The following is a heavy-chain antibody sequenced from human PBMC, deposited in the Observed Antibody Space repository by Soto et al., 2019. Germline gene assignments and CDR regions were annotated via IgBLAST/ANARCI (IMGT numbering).Heavy chain of an antibody. V-gene: IGHV4-31*03. Sequence: QVQLQESGPGLVKPSQTLSLTCTVSGGSINSGGHYWSWIRQHPGKGLEWIGYIYYNENTYYNPSLESRVTISVDTSKSQFSLNLSSVTAADTAVYYCARTNSIFGVVAGDAFAIWGQGTMVTVSS. J-gene: IGHJ3*02. CDR2: IYYNENT. CDR1: GGSINSGGHY. D-gene: IGHD3-3*01. CDR3: ARTNSIFGVVAGDAFAI.